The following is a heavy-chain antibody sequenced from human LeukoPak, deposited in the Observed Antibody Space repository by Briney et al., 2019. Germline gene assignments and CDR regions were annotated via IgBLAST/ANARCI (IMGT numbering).Heavy chain of an antibody. J-gene: IGHJ5*02. V-gene: IGHV4-59*08. CDR1: GGSISSYY. CDR3: ARRSISSGWLWFDP. D-gene: IGHD6-19*01. Sequence: KSSETLSLTCTVYGGSISSYYWSWIRQPPGKGLEWIGYIHYSGSTNYNPSLKSRVTISVDTSKNQFSLKLISVTAADTAVYYCARRSISSGWLWFDPWGQGTLVTVSS. CDR2: IHYSGST.